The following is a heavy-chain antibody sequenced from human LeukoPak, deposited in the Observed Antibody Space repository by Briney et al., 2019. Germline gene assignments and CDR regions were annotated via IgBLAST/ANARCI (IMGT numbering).Heavy chain of an antibody. D-gene: IGHD2-2*01. CDR1: GGSISSYY. J-gene: IGHJ5*02. Sequence: SETLSLTCTVPGGSISSYYWSWIRQPAGKGLEWIGRIYTSGSTNYNPSLKSRVTMSVDTSKNQFSLKLSSVTAADTAVYYCAREGLYCSSTSCYRAEFDPWGQGTLVTVSS. V-gene: IGHV4-4*07. CDR2: IYTSGST. CDR3: AREGLYCSSTSCYRAEFDP.